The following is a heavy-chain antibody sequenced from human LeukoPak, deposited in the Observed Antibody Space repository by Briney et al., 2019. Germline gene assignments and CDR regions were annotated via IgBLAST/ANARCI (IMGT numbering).Heavy chain of an antibody. J-gene: IGHJ6*03. CDR2: IRYDGSNK. Sequence: GGSLRLSCAASGFTFSSYGMHWVRQAPGKGLEWVAFIRYDGSNKYYADSVKGRFTISRDNSKNTLYLQMNSLRAEDTAVYYCAKSPRDIVVVIANYMDVWGKGTTVTVSS. V-gene: IGHV3-30*02. D-gene: IGHD2-21*01. CDR3: AKSPRDIVVVIANYMDV. CDR1: GFTFSSYG.